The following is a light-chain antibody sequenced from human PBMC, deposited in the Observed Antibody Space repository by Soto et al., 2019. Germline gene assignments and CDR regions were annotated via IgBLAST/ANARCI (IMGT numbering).Light chain of an antibody. V-gene: IGKV1-17*01. J-gene: IGKJ1*01. CDR3: LQHKSYPRT. CDR1: QSISSY. Sequence: DIQMTQSPSSLSASVGDRVTITCRASQSISSYLNWYQQKPGKAPKLLIYAASSLQSGVPSRLSGSGSGTEFTLTISSLQPEDFATYYCLQHKSYPRTFGQGTKVDNK. CDR2: AAS.